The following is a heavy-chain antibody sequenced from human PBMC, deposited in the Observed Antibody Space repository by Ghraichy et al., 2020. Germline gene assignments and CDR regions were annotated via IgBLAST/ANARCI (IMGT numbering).Heavy chain of an antibody. J-gene: IGHJ5*02. D-gene: IGHD2-2*01. CDR2: INPNSGGT. CDR1: GYTFTGYY. V-gene: IGHV1-2*02. CDR3: ARDRGYPAAVYNWFDP. Sequence: ASVKVSCKASGYTFTGYYMHWVRQAPGQGLEWMGCINPNSGGTNLAQKFQGRVTMTRDTSINKVYMELSRLTSDDTAVYFCARDRGYPAAVYNWFDPWGQGTLITVSS.